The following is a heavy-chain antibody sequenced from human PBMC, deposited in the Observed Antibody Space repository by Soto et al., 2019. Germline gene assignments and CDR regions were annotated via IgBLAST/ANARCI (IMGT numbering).Heavy chain of an antibody. CDR2: ISGSGGST. Sequence: GGSLRLSCAASGFTFTIFAMSWVRQSPGKGLEWVSTISGSGGSTYYADAVKGRFTISRDNSMGTLYLQMKSLRVEDTAIYYCAKEVSLGSTVDLGYWGQGTLVTVSS. CDR3: AKEVSLGSTVDLGY. CDR1: GFTFTIFA. D-gene: IGHD7-27*01. J-gene: IGHJ4*02. V-gene: IGHV3-23*01.